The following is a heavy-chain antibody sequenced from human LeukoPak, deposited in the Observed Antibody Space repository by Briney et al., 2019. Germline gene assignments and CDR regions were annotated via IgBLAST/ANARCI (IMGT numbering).Heavy chain of an antibody. D-gene: IGHD3-10*01. V-gene: IGHV3-7*01. J-gene: IGHJ6*04. CDR3: ARAVGHGSGSPRMDV. CDR1: GFTFTSYW. CDR2: IKQGGSKR. Sequence: GGSLRLSCAASGFTFTSYWMSWVRQAPGKGLEWVANIKQGGSKRNYVESVKGRFTISRDNAKNSLYLQMNSLRADDTAVYYCARAVGHGSGSPRMDVWGNGTTVTVSS.